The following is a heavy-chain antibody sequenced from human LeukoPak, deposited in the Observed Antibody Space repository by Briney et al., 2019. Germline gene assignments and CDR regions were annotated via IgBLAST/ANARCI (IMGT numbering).Heavy chain of an antibody. D-gene: IGHD4-17*01. V-gene: IGHV3-21*01. CDR2: IRSSSGYI. Sequence: GGSLRLSCAASGFTFSSYSMNWVRQAPGKGLEWVSSIRSSSGYIYYADSVKGRFTISRDNAKNSLYLQMNSLRAEDTAVYYCARSTSDDYGDSWGQGTLVTVSS. J-gene: IGHJ5*01. CDR3: ARSTSDDYGDS. CDR1: GFTFSSYS.